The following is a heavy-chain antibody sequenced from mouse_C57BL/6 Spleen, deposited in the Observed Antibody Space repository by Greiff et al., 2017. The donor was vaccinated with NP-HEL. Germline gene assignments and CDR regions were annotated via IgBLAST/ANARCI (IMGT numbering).Heavy chain of an antibody. J-gene: IGHJ3*01. D-gene: IGHD1-1*01. CDR3: TPYCSSPWLAY. V-gene: IGHV14-1*01. CDR1: GFNIKDYY. Sequence: EVQLQQSGAELVRPGASVKLSCTASGFNIKDYYMHWVKQRPEQGLEWIGRIDPEDGDTEYAPKFQGKATMTADTSSNTAYLQLSSLTSEDTAVYYCTPYCSSPWLAYWGQGTLVTVSA. CDR2: IDPEDGDT.